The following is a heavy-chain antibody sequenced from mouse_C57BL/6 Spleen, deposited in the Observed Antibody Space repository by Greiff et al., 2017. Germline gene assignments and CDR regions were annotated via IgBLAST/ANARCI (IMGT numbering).Heavy chain of an antibody. CDR3: DRGNSNEGYFDV. J-gene: IGHJ1*03. D-gene: IGHD2-5*01. Sequence: EVQLQQPGPVLVKPGASVKMSCKASGYTFTDYYMNWVKQSPGQSLEWIGVINPYNGCTSYNQKFKGKATLTVDKSSSTAYMELNSLTSEDSAVSYCDRGNSNEGYFDVWGTGTTVTVSS. CDR2: INPYNGCT. V-gene: IGHV1-19*01. CDR1: GYTFTDYY.